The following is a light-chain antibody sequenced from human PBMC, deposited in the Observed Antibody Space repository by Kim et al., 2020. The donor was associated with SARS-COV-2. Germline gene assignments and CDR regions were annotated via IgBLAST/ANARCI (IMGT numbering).Light chain of an antibody. V-gene: IGKV1-27*01. CDR2: AAS. CDR3: QKSDSAPWT. Sequence: AAVGDRVTITCRASQGISNYLAWDQQRPGGVPNLLIYAASTLQSGVPSRFSGSGSGTDFTLTINGLQPEDVATYFCQKSDSAPWTFGQGTKVDIK. CDR1: QGISNY. J-gene: IGKJ1*01.